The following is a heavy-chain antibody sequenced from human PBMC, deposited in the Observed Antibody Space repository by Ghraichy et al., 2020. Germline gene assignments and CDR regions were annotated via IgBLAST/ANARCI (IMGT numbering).Heavy chain of an antibody. Sequence: SGPTLLKPTQTLTLTCTFSGFSLTTNGVGVGWVRQPPRNALECLALIYWNDDKPYSPSLKNRLSIDKDTSKNQVVLTMTDMDPVDTATYYCAHRRRVGTVTSGFDYWGQGILVTVSS. CDR2: IYWNDDK. CDR1: GFSLTTNGVG. J-gene: IGHJ4*02. CDR3: AHRRRVGTVTSGFDY. V-gene: IGHV2-5*01. D-gene: IGHD4-17*01.